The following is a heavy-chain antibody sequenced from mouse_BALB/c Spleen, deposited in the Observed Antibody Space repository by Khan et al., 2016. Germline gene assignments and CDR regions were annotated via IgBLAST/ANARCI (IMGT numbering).Heavy chain of an antibody. CDR3: ARSPYDYDVGFAY. Sequence: VQLKESGAELVKPGASVKLSCTASGFNIKDTYMHWVKQRPEQGLEWIGRIDPANGNTKYDPKFQGKATITADTSSNTAYLQLSSLTSEATAVSYCARSPYDYDVGFAYWGQGTLVTVSA. CDR2: IDPANGNT. CDR1: GFNIKDTY. J-gene: IGHJ3*01. D-gene: IGHD2-4*01. V-gene: IGHV14-3*02.